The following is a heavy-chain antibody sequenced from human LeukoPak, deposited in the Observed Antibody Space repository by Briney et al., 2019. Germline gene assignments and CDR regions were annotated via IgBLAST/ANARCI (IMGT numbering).Heavy chain of an antibody. CDR3: AKGEGLAVAGAFDY. CDR1: GFAFSSYA. V-gene: IGHV3-23*01. CDR2: ISGSGGST. J-gene: IGHJ4*02. D-gene: IGHD6-19*01. Sequence: GGSLRLSCAASGFAFSSYAMSWVRQAPGKGLEWVSTISGSGGSTYYADSVKGRFTFSRDNSKNTLYLQMNSLRPEDTAVYYCAKGEGLAVAGAFDYWGQGTLVTVSS.